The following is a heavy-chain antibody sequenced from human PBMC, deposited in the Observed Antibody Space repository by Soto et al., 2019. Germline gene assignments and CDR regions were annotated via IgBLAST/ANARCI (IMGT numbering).Heavy chain of an antibody. V-gene: IGHV3-73*02. CDR3: TTQGWPQDPPVDY. Sequence: EVQLVESGGDLVQPGGSLKLSCAASGFTFSGSAMHLVRQASGKGLEWVGRIRSKANNYASAYAPSVYGRFTISSDDSKSTAYLQMSSLKTDDTAVYYCTTQGWPQDPPVDYWGQGTLVTVSS. J-gene: IGHJ4*02. CDR2: IRSKANNYAS. CDR1: GFTFSGSA.